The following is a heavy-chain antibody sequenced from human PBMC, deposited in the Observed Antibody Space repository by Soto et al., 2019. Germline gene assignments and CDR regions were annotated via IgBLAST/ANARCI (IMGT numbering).Heavy chain of an antibody. CDR3: AGMAYYSYYMDV. CDR2: MFYSGST. V-gene: IGHV4-59*01. Sequence: PSETLSLTCSVSGGSFDSYYWTWIRQPPGKGLEWIGYMFYSGSTNYNPSLKSRVTISADTSKNQFSLKLSSVTAADTAVYYCAGMAYYSYYMDVWAKGTAVTVSS. J-gene: IGHJ6*03. CDR1: GGSFDSYY.